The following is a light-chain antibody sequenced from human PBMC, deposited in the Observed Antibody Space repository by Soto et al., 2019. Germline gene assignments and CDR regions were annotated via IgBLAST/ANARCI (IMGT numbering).Light chain of an antibody. CDR3: QQRSNWPFT. CDR2: GAS. CDR1: QSVSSSY. V-gene: IGKV3D-20*02. Sequence: EIVLTQSPATLSLSPGERPTLSCRASQSVSSSYLAWYQQQPGQAPRLLIHGASTRATGIPARLSGSGSGTEFTLTISSLQSEDFAVYYCQQRSNWPFTFGPGTKVDIK. J-gene: IGKJ3*01.